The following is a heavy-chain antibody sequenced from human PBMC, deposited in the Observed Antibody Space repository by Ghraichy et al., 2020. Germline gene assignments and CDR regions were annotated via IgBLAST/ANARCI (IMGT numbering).Heavy chain of an antibody. Sequence: SETLSLTCTVSGGSISSYYWSWIRQPPGKGLEWIGYIYTSGSTNYNPSLKSRVTISVDTSKNQFSLKLSSVTAADTAVYYCARLNYYDSSPADGDFDYWGQGTLVTVSS. V-gene: IGHV4-4*09. J-gene: IGHJ4*02. CDR1: GGSISSYY. D-gene: IGHD3-22*01. CDR3: ARLNYYDSSPADGDFDY. CDR2: IYTSGST.